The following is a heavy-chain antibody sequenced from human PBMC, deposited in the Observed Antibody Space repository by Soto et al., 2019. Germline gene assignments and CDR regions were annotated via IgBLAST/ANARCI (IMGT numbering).Heavy chain of an antibody. CDR1: GGSFSDYY. CDR3: ARGRLEWLLLGYGVDV. J-gene: IGHJ6*02. D-gene: IGHD3-3*01. CDR2: INHSGIT. V-gene: IGHV4-34*01. Sequence: PSETLSLTCAVSGGSFSDYYGTWIRQSPGKGLEWIGEINHSGITYCNPSLKSRVTISVDTSKNEFSLRLRSVTAADTAMYYCARGRLEWLLLGYGVDVWGQGTMVTVSS.